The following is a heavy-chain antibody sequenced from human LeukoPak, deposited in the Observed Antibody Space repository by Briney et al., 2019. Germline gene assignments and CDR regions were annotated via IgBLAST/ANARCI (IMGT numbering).Heavy chain of an antibody. Sequence: SETLSLTSPVTSGSISNYYWSWIRPPPGKGLEWIGYIYYSGNTNYNPSLKSRVTMLVDTSKNQFPLELTAVTAADTAVYYCATGIEGVYYYGMDVWGQGTTVTVSS. D-gene: IGHD1-26*01. V-gene: IGHV4-59*01. J-gene: IGHJ6*02. CDR2: IYYSGNT. CDR1: SGSISNYY. CDR3: ATGIEGVYYYGMDV.